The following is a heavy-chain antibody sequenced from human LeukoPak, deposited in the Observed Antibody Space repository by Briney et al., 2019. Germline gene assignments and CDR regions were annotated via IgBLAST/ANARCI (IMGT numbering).Heavy chain of an antibody. V-gene: IGHV3-48*04. CDR2: ISSSSSTI. CDR1: GFTFSSYR. D-gene: IGHD1-26*01. J-gene: IGHJ4*02. Sequence: GGSLRLSCAASGFTFSSYRMNWVRQAPGKGLEWVSYISSSSSTIYYADSVKGRFTISRDNAKNSLYLQMNSLRAEDTAVYYCARVAVGATTWSPEDYWGQGTLVTVSS. CDR3: ARVAVGATTWSPEDY.